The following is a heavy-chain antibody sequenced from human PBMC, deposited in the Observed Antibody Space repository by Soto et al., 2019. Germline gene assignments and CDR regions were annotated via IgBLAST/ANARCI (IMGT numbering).Heavy chain of an antibody. CDR3: ARDPHQKSNSWPCF. J-gene: IGHJ4*02. CDR2: ISYDGSNK. D-gene: IGHD6-19*01. Sequence: SLRLSCAASGFMFSSYGMHWVRQAPGKGLEWVAVISYDGSNKYYADSVKGRFTISRDNSKNTLHLQMNSLRIEDTAVYYCARDPHQKSNSWPCFWGQGTLVTVSS. V-gene: IGHV3-30*03. CDR1: GFMFSSYG.